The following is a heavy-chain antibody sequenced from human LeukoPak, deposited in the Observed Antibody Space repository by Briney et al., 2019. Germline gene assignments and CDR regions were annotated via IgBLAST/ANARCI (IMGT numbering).Heavy chain of an antibody. CDR1: GGSISSGSYY. V-gene: IGHV4-61*02. D-gene: IGHD4-17*01. CDR3: ARDHATTGFYFDY. J-gene: IGHJ4*02. CDR2: IYTSGST. Sequence: SETLSLTCTVSGGSISSGSYYWSWIRQPAGKGLEWIGRIYTSGSTNYNPSLKSRVTISVDTSKNQFSLKMSSVTAADTAVYYCARDHATTGFYFDYWGQGTLVTVSS.